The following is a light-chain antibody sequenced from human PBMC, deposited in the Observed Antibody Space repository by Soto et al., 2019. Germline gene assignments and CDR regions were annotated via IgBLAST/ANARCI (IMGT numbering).Light chain of an antibody. Sequence: QAVLTQPPSVSGAPGQRVTISCTGSSSNIGAGYDGHRYQQVPGTAPKVLIYGNSNRPSGVPDRFSGSRSGTLASLAITGPHAEDEADAYCQSSDSGLSAVVFGGGTQLTVL. CDR3: QSSDSGLSAVV. J-gene: IGLJ2*01. V-gene: IGLV1-40*01. CDR2: GNS. CDR1: SSNIGAGYD.